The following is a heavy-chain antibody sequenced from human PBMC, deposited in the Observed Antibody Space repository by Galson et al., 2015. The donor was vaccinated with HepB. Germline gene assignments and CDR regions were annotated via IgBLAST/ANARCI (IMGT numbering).Heavy chain of an antibody. V-gene: IGHV3-48*01. D-gene: IGHD2-8*02. J-gene: IGHJ3*02. Sequence: SLRLSCAASGFTFSSYSIDWVRQAPGKGLEWVAFISSSGSTVYYADSMKGRFTISRDSFTNTIYLQMDSLRAEDTALYYCASRTRLLGYAFDIWGQGTTVTVSS. CDR2: ISSSGSTV. CDR3: ASRTRLLGYAFDI. CDR1: GFTFSSYS.